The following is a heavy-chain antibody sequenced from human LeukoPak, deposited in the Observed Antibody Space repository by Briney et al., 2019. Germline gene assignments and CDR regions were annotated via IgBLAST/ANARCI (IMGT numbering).Heavy chain of an antibody. CDR3: ARSGRAEYYDFWSGYHGNWFDP. V-gene: IGHV4-4*07. J-gene: IGHJ5*02. D-gene: IGHD3-3*01. CDR1: GGSISSYY. CDR2: IYTSGST. Sequence: RSSETLSLTCTVSGGSISSYYWSWIRQPAGKGLEWIGRIYTSGSTNYNPSLKSRVTMSVDTSKNQFSLKLSSVTAADTAVYYCARSGRAEYYDFWSGYHGNWFDPWGQGTLVTVSS.